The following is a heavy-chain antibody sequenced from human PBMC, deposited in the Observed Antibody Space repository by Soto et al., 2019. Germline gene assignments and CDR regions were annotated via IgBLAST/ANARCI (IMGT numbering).Heavy chain of an antibody. CDR3: ARDPGRTNYYYSGMDV. V-gene: IGHV4-38-2*02. CDR1: GYSISIGYY. CDR2: IYHSGST. J-gene: IGHJ6*02. Sequence: SESLSLTCAVSGYSISIGYYWGWIRQPPGRGLEWIGSIYHSGSTYYNPSLKSRVTISVDTSKNQFSLKLSSVTAADTAVYYCARDPGRTNYYYSGMDVWGQGTTVTVSS.